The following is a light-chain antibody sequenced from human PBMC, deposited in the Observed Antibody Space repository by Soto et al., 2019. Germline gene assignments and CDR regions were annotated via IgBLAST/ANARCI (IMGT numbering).Light chain of an antibody. CDR2: EVN. V-gene: IGLV2-8*01. Sequence: QSVLTQPPSASGSPGQSVAISCTGTSSDVGGYNYVSWYQQHPGKAPKLMIYEVNKRPSAVPARFSGSKSGNTASLTVSGLQAEDEADYYCSSYAGSSNVFGTGTKVTVL. CDR1: SSDVGGYNY. J-gene: IGLJ1*01. CDR3: SSYAGSSNV.